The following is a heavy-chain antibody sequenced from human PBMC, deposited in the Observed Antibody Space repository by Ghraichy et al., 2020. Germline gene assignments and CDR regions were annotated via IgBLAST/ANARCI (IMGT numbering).Heavy chain of an antibody. CDR3: ARRALTADVLSGFYLLLSYLDY. Sequence: GGSLRLSCAASGFTFSDYYMTWIRQAPGRALEYISYITSSSTTIHYADSVKGRFTISRDNAKNSLYLQMDSLRVEDTAVYYCARRALTADVLSGFYLLLSYLDYWGQGTLVAVSS. CDR2: ITSSSTTI. CDR1: GFTFSDYY. J-gene: IGHJ4*02. D-gene: IGHD3-9*01. V-gene: IGHV3-11*01.